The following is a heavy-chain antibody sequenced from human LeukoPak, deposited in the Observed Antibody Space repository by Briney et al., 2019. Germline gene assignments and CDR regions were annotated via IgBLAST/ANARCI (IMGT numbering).Heavy chain of an antibody. D-gene: IGHD6-19*01. Sequence: GESLKISFKGSGYSFTSYWIGWVPQMPGKGLEWMWIIYPGDSDTRYSPSFQGQVTISANKSIDTAVPQWSSLKASDTAMYYCARHGYSSGWHHFDYWGQGTLVTVSS. CDR1: GYSFTSYW. CDR2: IYPGDSDT. J-gene: IGHJ4*02. V-gene: IGHV5-51*01. CDR3: ARHGYSSGWHHFDY.